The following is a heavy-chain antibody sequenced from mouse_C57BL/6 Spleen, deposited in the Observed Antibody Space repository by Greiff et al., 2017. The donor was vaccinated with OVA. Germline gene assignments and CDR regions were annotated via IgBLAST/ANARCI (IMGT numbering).Heavy chain of an antibody. CDR1: GIDFSRYW. J-gene: IGHJ1*03. D-gene: IGHD1-1*01. V-gene: IGHV4-1*01. CDR2: INPDSSTI. Sequence: AASGIDFSRYWMSWVRRAPGKGLEWIGEINPDSSTINYAPSLKDKFIISRDNAKNTLYLQMSKVRSEDTALYYCARLDYGSSYWYFDVWGTGTTVTVSS. CDR3: ARLDYGSSYWYFDV.